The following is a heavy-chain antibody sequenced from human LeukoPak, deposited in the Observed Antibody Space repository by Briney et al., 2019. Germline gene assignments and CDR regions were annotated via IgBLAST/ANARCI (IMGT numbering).Heavy chain of an antibody. CDR2: IYTSGST. V-gene: IGHV4-61*02. Sequence: SETLSLTCTVSGGSISSGSYYWSWIRQPAGKGLEWIGRIYTSGSTNYNPSLKSRVTISVDTSKNQFSLKLSSVTAADTAVYYCARVIDVWGKGTTVTVSS. D-gene: IGHD2-21*01. CDR3: ARVIDV. CDR1: GGSISSGSYY. J-gene: IGHJ6*04.